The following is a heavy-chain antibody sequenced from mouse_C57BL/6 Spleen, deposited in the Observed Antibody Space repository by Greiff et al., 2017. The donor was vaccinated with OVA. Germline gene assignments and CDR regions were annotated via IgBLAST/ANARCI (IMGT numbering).Heavy chain of an antibody. J-gene: IGHJ4*01. D-gene: IGHD3-3*01. CDR2: INPSSGYT. Sequence: VQLQQSGAELARPGASVKMSCKASGYTFTSYTMHWVKQRPGQGLEWIGYINPSSGYTKYNQKFKDKATLTVDKSSSTAYMQLKSLTSEDSAVYYCASRGGSYAMDYWGQGTSVTVSS. CDR3: ASRGGSYAMDY. V-gene: IGHV1-4*01. CDR1: GYTFTSYT.